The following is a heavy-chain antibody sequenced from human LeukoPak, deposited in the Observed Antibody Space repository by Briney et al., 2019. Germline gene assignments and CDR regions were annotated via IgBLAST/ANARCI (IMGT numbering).Heavy chain of an antibody. CDR2: IYSGGST. J-gene: IGHJ4*02. D-gene: IGHD2-2*01. CDR3: AKDAPVNIVVVPAANS. V-gene: IGHV3-53*01. Sequence: PGGSLRLSCAASGFTVSRYYMSWVRQAPGKGLEWVSVIYSGGSTYYADSVKGRFTISRDNSKNTLYLQMNSLRAEDTAVYYCAKDAPVNIVVVPAANSWGQGTLVTVSS. CDR1: GFTVSRYY.